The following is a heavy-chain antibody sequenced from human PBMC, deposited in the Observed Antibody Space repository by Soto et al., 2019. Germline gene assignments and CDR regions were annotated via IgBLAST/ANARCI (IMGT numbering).Heavy chain of an antibody. J-gene: IGHJ6*03. V-gene: IGHV1-18*01. D-gene: IGHD6-19*01. Sequence: GASVKVSCKASGYTFTSYGISWVRQAPGQGLEWMGWISAYNGNTNYAQKLQGRVTMTTDTSTSTAYMELRSLRSDDTAVYYCARVEQWLVLGYYYYYMDVWGKGTTVTVSS. CDR2: ISAYNGNT. CDR3: ARVEQWLVLGYYYYYMDV. CDR1: GYTFTSYG.